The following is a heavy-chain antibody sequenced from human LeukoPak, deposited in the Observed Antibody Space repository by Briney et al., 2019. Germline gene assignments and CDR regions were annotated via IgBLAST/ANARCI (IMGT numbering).Heavy chain of an antibody. J-gene: IGHJ4*02. D-gene: IGHD3-22*01. CDR1: GFTFTDYG. CDR3: ARDGRQDSSGYYYIY. Sequence: GGSLRLSCAASGFTFTDYGMNWVRQAPGKGLEWVSSISSSSSYIYYADSVKGRFTISRDNAKNSLYLQMNSLRAEDTAVYYCARDGRQDSSGYYYIYWGQGTLVTVSS. V-gene: IGHV3-21*01. CDR2: ISSSSSYI.